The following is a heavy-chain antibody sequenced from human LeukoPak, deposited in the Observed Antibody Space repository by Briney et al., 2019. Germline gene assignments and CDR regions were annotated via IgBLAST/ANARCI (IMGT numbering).Heavy chain of an antibody. D-gene: IGHD3-9*01. CDR2: INPSGGST. CDR3: ARGPDYDILTGYQTNYYYGMDV. Sequence: ASVKVSCKASGYTFTSYYMHWVRQAPGQGLEWMGIINPSGGSTSYAQKFQGRVTMTRDTSTSTVYMELSSLRSEDTAVYYCARGPDYDILTGYQTNYYYGMDVWGQGTTLTVSS. V-gene: IGHV1-46*01. CDR1: GYTFTSYY. J-gene: IGHJ6*02.